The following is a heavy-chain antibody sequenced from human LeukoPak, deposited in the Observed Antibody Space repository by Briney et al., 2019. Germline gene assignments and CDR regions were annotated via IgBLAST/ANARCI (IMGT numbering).Heavy chain of an antibody. CDR1: GCTFSSYA. J-gene: IGHJ6*03. Sequence: GRSLRLSCAASGCTFSSYAMHWVRQAPGKGLEWVAVISYDGSNKYYADSVKGRFTISRDNSKNTLYLQMNSLRAEDTAVYYCARGVAAETYYYYYMDVWGKGTTVTVSS. D-gene: IGHD6-13*01. CDR2: ISYDGSNK. V-gene: IGHV3-30*01. CDR3: ARGVAAETYYYYYMDV.